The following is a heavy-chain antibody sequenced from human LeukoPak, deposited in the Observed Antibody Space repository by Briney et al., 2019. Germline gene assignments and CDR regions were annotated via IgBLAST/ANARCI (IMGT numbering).Heavy chain of an antibody. CDR2: INSDGTT. V-gene: IGHV3-74*01. Sequence: GGSLRLSCAASGFTFSSYSMNWVRQVPGKGLVWVSRINSDGTTSYADPVKGRFTISRNNAKNTLYLQMNNLRVEDTAVYYCARDGSLPDYWGQGTLVTVSS. CDR3: ARDGSLPDY. J-gene: IGHJ4*02. CDR1: GFTFSSYS.